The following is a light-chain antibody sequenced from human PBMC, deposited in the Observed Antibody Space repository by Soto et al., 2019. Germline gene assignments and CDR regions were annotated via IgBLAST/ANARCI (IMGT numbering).Light chain of an antibody. CDR2: KAS. J-gene: IGKJ1*01. Sequence: ASKAISSWLVXYXXKXGXXXKXXXYKASTLKSGVPSRFSGSGYGTEFTLTISSLQPDDFATYYCQQYNSYSWTFGQGTKVDIK. CDR3: QQYNSYSWT. V-gene: IGKV1-5*03. CDR1: KAISSW.